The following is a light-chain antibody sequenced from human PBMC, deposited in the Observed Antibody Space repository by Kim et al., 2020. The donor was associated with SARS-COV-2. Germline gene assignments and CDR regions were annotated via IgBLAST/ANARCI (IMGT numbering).Light chain of an antibody. CDR2: DAS. V-gene: IGKV3-20*01. CDR1: QSVSSSY. J-gene: IGKJ1*01. Sequence: SPGERATLSCRASQSVSSSYLAWYQQKPGRAPRLLMYDASSRATGIPDRFSGSGSGTDFTLTISRLEPEDFAVYYCQQYGRTPWTFGQGTKVDIK. CDR3: QQYGRTPWT.